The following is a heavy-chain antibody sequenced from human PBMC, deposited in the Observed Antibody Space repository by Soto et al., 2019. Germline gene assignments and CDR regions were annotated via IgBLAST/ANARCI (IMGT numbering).Heavy chain of an antibody. CDR1: GGSFSSYA. CDR2: IIPIFGTA. Sequence: QVQLVQSGAEVKKPGSSVKVSCKASGGSFSSYAISWVRQGPGQGLEWMGGIIPIFGTANYAQKFQGRVTITADESTSTAYMELSSLRSEDTAVYYCARGGPCSGGICYTRYDYWGQGTLVTVSS. CDR3: ARGGPCSGGICYTRYDY. V-gene: IGHV1-69*12. D-gene: IGHD2-15*01. J-gene: IGHJ4*02.